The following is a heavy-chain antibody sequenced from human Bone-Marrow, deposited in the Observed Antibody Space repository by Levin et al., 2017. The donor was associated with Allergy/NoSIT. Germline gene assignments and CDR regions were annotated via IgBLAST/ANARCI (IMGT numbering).Heavy chain of an antibody. D-gene: IGHD6-13*01. V-gene: IGHV3-11*01. Sequence: GGSLRLSCAASGFTFNDYYMSWIRQTPGKGLEWVSFISESGGSIFYADSVRGRFTVSRDTANNSLYLLMNNLGSEDTGVYYCARGSSSPDYWGQGTQVTVSS. CDR3: ARGSSSPDY. J-gene: IGHJ4*02. CDR2: ISESGGSI. CDR1: GFTFNDYY.